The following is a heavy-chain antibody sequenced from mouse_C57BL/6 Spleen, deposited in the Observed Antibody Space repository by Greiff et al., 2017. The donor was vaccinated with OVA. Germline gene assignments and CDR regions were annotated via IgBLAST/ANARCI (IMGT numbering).Heavy chain of an antibody. CDR1: GFSLTSYG. D-gene: IGHD1-1*01. J-gene: IGHJ4*01. V-gene: IGHV2-4*01. CDR2: IWSGGST. CDR3: AKKGSSYGGDYAMDY. Sequence: VKLVESGPGLVQPSQSLSITCTVSGFSLTSYGVHWVRQPPGKGLEWLGVIWSGGSTDYNAAFISRLSISKDNSKSQVFFKMNSLQADDTAIYYCAKKGSSYGGDYAMDYWGQGTSVTVSS.